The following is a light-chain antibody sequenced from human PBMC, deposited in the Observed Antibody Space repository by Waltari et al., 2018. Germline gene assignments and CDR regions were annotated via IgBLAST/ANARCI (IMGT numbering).Light chain of an antibody. CDR1: PSPIWPGHH. CDR2: GNN. J-gene: IGLJ2*01. Sequence: SVLTQPPSVSGTPRHRVTISCRGSPSPIWPGHHVHWHQHLPGTAPKLPIYGNNNRPSGVPDRFSGSKSGTSASLAITGLQADDEADYFCQSFDNMLSGGVVFGGGTKLAVL. CDR3: QSFDNMLSGGVV. V-gene: IGLV1-40*01.